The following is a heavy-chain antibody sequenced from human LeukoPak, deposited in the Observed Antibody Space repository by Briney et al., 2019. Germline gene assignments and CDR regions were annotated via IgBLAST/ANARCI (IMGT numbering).Heavy chain of an antibody. CDR3: ARAPDYYDSSGYSLDFDY. D-gene: IGHD3-22*01. V-gene: IGHV6-1*01. Sequence: SQTLSPTCAISGDSVSSNSAAWNWIRQSPSRGLEWLGRTYYRSKWYNDYAVSVKSRITTNPDTSKNQFSLQLNSVTPEDTAVYYCARAPDYYDSSGYSLDFDYWGQGTLVTVSS. CDR1: GDSVSSNSAA. CDR2: TYYRSKWYN. J-gene: IGHJ4*02.